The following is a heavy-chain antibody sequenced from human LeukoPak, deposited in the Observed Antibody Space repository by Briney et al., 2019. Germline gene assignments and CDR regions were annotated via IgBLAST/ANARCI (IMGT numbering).Heavy chain of an antibody. CDR3: TGNYYGSGSYAGFDY. D-gene: IGHD3-10*01. Sequence: GGSLRLSCAASGFTFSGSAMHWVRQASGKGLEWVGRIRSTANGYATAYAASVKGRFTISRDDSKNTAYLQMDSLKTEDTAVYYCTGNYYGSGSYAGFDYWGQGTLVTVSS. V-gene: IGHV3-73*01. J-gene: IGHJ4*02. CDR2: IRSTANGYAT. CDR1: GFTFSGSA.